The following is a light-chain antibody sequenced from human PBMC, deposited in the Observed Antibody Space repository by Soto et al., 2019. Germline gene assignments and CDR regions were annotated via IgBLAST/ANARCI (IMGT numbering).Light chain of an antibody. CDR2: DNN. V-gene: IGLV1-51*01. J-gene: IGLJ2*01. Sequence: QSVLTQPPSVSVAPGQKVTISCSGSSSNIGNNYVSWYQQLPGTAPKLLIYDNNNRPSGIPDRFSGSKSGTSATLAITGLQTGDEADYYCATWDSSLSTVVFGGGTKLTVL. CDR1: SSNIGNNY. CDR3: ATWDSSLSTVV.